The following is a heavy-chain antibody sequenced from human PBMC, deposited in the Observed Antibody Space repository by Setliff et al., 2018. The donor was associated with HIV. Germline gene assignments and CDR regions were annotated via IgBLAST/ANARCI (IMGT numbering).Heavy chain of an antibody. CDR3: ARVARGGHSSRWYYFDY. CDR1: GYSFTSYW. CDR2: IYPGDSDT. V-gene: IGHV5-51*01. Sequence: GESLKISCKGSGYSFTSYWIGWVRQMPGKGLEWMGIIYPGDSDTRYSPSFQGQVTISADKSISTADLQWSSLKASDTAMYYGARVARGGHSSRWYYFDYWGQGTLVTVSS. D-gene: IGHD6-13*01. J-gene: IGHJ4*02.